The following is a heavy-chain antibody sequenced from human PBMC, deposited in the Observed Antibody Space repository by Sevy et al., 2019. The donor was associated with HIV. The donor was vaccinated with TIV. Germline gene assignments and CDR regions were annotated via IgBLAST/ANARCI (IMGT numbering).Heavy chain of an antibody. CDR1: GFTFSNAW. CDR3: TTAQGSYYYDSSGYYYPPGDAFDI. Sequence: GGSLRLSCAASGFTFSNAWMSWVRQAPGKGLEWVGRIKSKTDGGTTDYAAPVKGRFTISRDDSKNTLYLQMNSLKTEDTAVYYCTTAQGSYYYDSSGYYYPPGDAFDIWGQGTIVTVSS. V-gene: IGHV3-15*01. J-gene: IGHJ3*02. D-gene: IGHD3-22*01. CDR2: IKSKTDGGTT.